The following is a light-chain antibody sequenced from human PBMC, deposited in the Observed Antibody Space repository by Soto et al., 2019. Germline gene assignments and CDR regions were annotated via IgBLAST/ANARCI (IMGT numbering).Light chain of an antibody. CDR2: DAS. Sequence: EIVLTQSPATLSLSPEDRVTLSCRASQTVGRYLSWYQHSPGQGPRLLVYDASNRATGIPARFSGSGSETDFTLTISSLEPEDFAVYYCQQYNNWPPLTFGGGTKVEIK. V-gene: IGKV3-11*01. CDR3: QQYNNWPPLT. CDR1: QTVGRY. J-gene: IGKJ4*01.